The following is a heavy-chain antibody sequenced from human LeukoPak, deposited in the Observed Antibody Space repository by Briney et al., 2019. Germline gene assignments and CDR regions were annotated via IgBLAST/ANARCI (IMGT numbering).Heavy chain of an antibody. CDR3: ARGRGYCSSSSCYDFDY. Sequence: GESLKISCTGSGYSFTNYWIAWVRQMPGKGLEWMGIIYPGDSETTYSPSFQGQVTISADNSITTTYLQWSRLEASDTAVYYCARGRGYCSSSSCYDFDYWGQGTLVTVSS. D-gene: IGHD2-2*01. J-gene: IGHJ4*02. CDR1: GYSFTNYW. CDR2: IYPGDSET. V-gene: IGHV5-51*01.